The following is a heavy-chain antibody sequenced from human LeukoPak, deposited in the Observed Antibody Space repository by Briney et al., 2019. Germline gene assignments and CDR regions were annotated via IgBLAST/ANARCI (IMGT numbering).Heavy chain of an antibody. V-gene: IGHV3-43*02. CDR1: GFTFNTYA. CDR2: ISGDGGST. CDR3: AKDTGYNYGFGMDV. Sequence: GGSLRLSCAASGFTFNTYAMHWVRQAPGKGLEWVSLISGDGGSTYYADSVKGRFTISRDNSKNSLYLQMNSLRTEDTALYYCAKDTGYNYGFGMDVWGQGTTVTVSS. J-gene: IGHJ6*02. D-gene: IGHD5-24*01.